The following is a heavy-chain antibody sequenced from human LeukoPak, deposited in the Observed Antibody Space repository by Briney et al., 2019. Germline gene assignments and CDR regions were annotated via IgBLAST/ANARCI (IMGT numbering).Heavy chain of an antibody. CDR2: INSSGGGT. CDR1: GYTFTNYY. J-gene: IGHJ4*02. CDR3: ARVRTTVVTPFDY. D-gene: IGHD4-23*01. Sequence: GASVKVSCKASGYTFTNYYMHWVRQAPGQGLEWMGVINSSGGGTTYAQKFRGRVTMTRDTSTSTVYMELSSLRSDDTAVYYCARVRTTVVTPFDYWGQGTLVTVSS. V-gene: IGHV1-46*01.